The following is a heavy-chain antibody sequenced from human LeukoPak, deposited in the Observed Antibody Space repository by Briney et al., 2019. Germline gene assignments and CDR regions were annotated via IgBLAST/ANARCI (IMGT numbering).Heavy chain of an antibody. CDR1: GYTFSVYY. CDR2: IKPDSGNT. V-gene: IGHV1-2*02. CDR3: VRDRPHNWFDP. Sequence: ASVKVSCKASGYTFSVYYIHWVRQAPGQGLEWMGLIKPDSGNTKYPQKFQGRVTITRDTSITTAYMELNRLTSDDTAVYYCVRDRPHNWFDPWGQGTLVTVSS. J-gene: IGHJ5*02.